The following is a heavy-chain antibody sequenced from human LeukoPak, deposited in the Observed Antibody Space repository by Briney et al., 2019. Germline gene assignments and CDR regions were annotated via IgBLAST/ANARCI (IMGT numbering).Heavy chain of an antibody. CDR2: ISGSGGST. J-gene: IGHJ4*02. V-gene: IGHV3-23*01. D-gene: IGHD6-13*01. CDR1: GFTFSSYA. Sequence: GGSLRLSCAASGFTFSSYAMSCARQAPGKGLEWVSAISGSGGSTYYADSVKGRFTISRDNSKHTLYLQMNSLRAEDTAVYYCAKVGFPGIAAAGVFDYWGQGTLVTVSS. CDR3: AKVGFPGIAAAGVFDY.